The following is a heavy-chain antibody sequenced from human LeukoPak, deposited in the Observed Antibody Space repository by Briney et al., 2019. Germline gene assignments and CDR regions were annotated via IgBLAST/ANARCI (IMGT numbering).Heavy chain of an antibody. CDR3: ATVPPNIVSPPFDP. CDR1: GYTFTDYY. D-gene: IGHD2/OR15-2a*01. CDR2: INPNSGGT. Sequence: GASVKVSRKASGYTFTDYYIHWVRQAHGQGLEWMGWINPNSGGTNYALKFQGRVTMTRDTSIRIAYMELNRLRSDDSAVYYCATVPPNIVSPPFDPWGQGTLVTVSS. V-gene: IGHV1-2*02. J-gene: IGHJ5*02.